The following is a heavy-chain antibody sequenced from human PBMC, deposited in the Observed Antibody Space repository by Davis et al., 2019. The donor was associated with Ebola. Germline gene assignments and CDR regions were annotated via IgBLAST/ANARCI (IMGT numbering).Heavy chain of an antibody. CDR1: GDSVSTAG. V-gene: IGHV6-1*01. Sequence: HSQTLSLTCAISGDSVSTAGWNWIRQSPSRGLEWLGRTYYKSKWYNDYAASVKSRITINPDTSKNQLSLQLNSVTPEDPAVYYCVRGWGRSGLDVWGQGTTVTVSS. J-gene: IGHJ6*02. CDR3: VRGWGRSGLDV. D-gene: IGHD3-16*01. CDR2: TYYKSKWYN.